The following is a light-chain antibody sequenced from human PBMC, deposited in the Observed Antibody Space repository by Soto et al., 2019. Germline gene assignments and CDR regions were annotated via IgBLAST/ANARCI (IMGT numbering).Light chain of an antibody. CDR3: QQFDSPPYT. V-gene: IGKV3-20*01. CDR2: GAS. Sequence: EIVLTQSPGTLSLSPGERATLPCRASQSVSSSNLAWYQQNPGQAPRLLINGASSRATGTPDRFSGSGSGTDFTLTIARLEPEDFAVYYCQQFDSPPYTFGQGTKLEIK. J-gene: IGKJ2*01. CDR1: QSVSSSN.